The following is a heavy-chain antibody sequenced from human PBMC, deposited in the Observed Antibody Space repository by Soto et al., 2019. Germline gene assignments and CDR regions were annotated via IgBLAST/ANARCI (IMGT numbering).Heavy chain of an antibody. CDR3: ATGRWGPLS. CDR1: GFIFSNYW. J-gene: IGHJ1*01. V-gene: IGHV3-7*05. CDR2: IKEDGSEK. D-gene: IGHD3-16*01. Sequence: GGSLRLSCAASGFIFSNYWMSWVRQAPGKGLEWVARIKEDGSEKNYVDSVRGRFTISRDNAQNSLYLQMNSLGAEDTAVYYCATGRWGPLSWGQGILVTVSS.